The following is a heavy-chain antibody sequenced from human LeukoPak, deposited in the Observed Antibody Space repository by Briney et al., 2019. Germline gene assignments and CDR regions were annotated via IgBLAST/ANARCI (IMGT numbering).Heavy chain of an antibody. V-gene: IGHV3-30*04. CDR2: ISYDGSNK. CDR1: GFTFSSYA. Sequence: GGSLRLSCAASGFTFSSYAMHWVRQAPGKGLEWVAVISYDGSNKYYADSVKGRFTISRDNSKNTLYLQMNSLRAEDTAVYYCARDRSYYDFWSGYYTDAFDIWGQGTMVTVSS. J-gene: IGHJ3*02. CDR3: ARDRSYYDFWSGYYTDAFDI. D-gene: IGHD3-3*01.